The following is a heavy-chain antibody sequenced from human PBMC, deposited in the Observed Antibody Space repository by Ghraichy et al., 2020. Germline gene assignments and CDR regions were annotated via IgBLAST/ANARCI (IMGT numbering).Heavy chain of an antibody. J-gene: IGHJ4*02. CDR3: ARKTYSSGRAHIDY. CDR2: ISAYGDTT. CDR1: GFTFSTYA. Sequence: GGSLRLSCAASGFTFSTYAMTWVRQAPGKGLEWVSTISAYGDTTYYADSVKGRFTISRDNSKNALYLQMNSLRAEDTATYYCARKTYSSGRAHIDYWGRGTLVTVSS. V-gene: IGHV3-23*01. D-gene: IGHD6-19*01.